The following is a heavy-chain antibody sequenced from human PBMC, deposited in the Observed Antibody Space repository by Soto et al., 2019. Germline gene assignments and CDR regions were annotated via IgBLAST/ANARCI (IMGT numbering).Heavy chain of an antibody. CDR3: ARSKVRSRYTGSSQSH. CDR2: INAGNGNT. J-gene: IGHJ4*02. D-gene: IGHD3-10*01. V-gene: IGHV1-3*01. Sequence: ASVKVSCKASGYTFTSYAMHWVPQAPGQRLEWMGWINAGNGNTKYSQKFQGRVTITRDTSASTAYMELSSLRSEDTAVYYCARSKVRSRYTGSSQSHWGQGTLVTVSS. CDR1: GYTFTSYA.